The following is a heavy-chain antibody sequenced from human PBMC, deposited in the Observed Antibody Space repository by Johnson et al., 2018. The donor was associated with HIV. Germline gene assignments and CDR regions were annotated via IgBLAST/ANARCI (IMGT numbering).Heavy chain of an antibody. D-gene: IGHD4-11*01. J-gene: IGHJ3*02. CDR2: INWNGGST. V-gene: IGHV3-20*04. CDR1: GFRFDNHG. Sequence: VQLVESGGGVVRPGGSLILSCAASGFRFDNHGMRWVRQAPGKGLEWVSGINWNGGSTGYVDSVKGRFTISRDNSKNTLYLQMNKLRIEDTAVYSWARSVHDYSDYLWGRDAFDIWGRGTMVIVSS. CDR3: ARSVHDYSDYLWGRDAFDI.